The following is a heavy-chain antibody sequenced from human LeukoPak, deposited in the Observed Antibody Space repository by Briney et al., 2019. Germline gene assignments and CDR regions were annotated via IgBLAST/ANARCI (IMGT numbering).Heavy chain of an antibody. CDR1: GFTFSSYS. CDR2: ISSSSSYI. J-gene: IGHJ3*02. V-gene: IGHV3-21*01. Sequence: PGGSLRLSCAASGFTFSSYSMNWVRQAPGKGLEWVSSISSSSSYIYYADSVKGRFTISRDNAKNSLYLQMNSLRAEDTAVYYCATILTGYLGERAFDIWGQGTMVTVSS. CDR3: ATILTGYLGERAFDI. D-gene: IGHD3-9*01.